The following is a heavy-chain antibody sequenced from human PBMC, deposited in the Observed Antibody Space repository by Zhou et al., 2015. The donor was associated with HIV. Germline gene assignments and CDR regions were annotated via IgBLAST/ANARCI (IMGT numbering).Heavy chain of an antibody. J-gene: IGHJ4*02. D-gene: IGHD7-27*01. CDR3: ARGLIGASVGHDY. CDR1: IHLQLLW. V-gene: IGHV3-74*02. Sequence: EVQLVESGGDSVHPGGVPETLLYSLWIHLQLLWMHWVRQVPGKGLVWVSRIDNDASRTNYADSVKGRFTISRDNAKSTLYLQMNSLRGEDTAIYYCARGLIGASVGHDYWGQGTLVTVSS. CDR2: IDNDASRT.